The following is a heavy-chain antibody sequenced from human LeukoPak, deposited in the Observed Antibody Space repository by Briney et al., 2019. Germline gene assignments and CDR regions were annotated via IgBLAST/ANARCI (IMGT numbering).Heavy chain of an antibody. CDR1: GGSFSGYY. CDR2: INHSGST. CDR3: ARAPPYYYYYGMDV. V-gene: IGHV4-34*01. Sequence: SETLSLTCAVYGGSFSGYYWSWIRQPPGKGLEWIGEINHSGSTNYNPSLKSRVTISVDTSKNQFSLKLSSVTAADTAVYYCARAPPYYYYYGMDVWGQGTTVIVSS. J-gene: IGHJ6*02.